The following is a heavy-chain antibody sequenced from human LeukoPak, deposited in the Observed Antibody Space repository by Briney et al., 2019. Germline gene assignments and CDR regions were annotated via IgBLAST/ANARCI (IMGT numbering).Heavy chain of an antibody. D-gene: IGHD6-13*01. CDR2: IYYSGST. J-gene: IGHJ6*02. Sequence: RPSETLSLTCTVSGGSISSYYWSWIRQPPGKELEGIGHIYYSGSTNYNPSLKSRVTISVDTSKNQFSLKLSSVTAADTAVYFCARSAAGLSYGMDVWGQGTTVTVSS. CDR3: ARSAAGLSYGMDV. CDR1: GGSISSYY. V-gene: IGHV4-59*08.